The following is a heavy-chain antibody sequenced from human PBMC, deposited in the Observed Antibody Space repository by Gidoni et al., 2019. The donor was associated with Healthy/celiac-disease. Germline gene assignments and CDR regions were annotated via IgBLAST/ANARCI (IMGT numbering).Heavy chain of an antibody. CDR2: INPNSGGT. Sequence: QVQLVQSGAEVKKPGASVKVSCKASGYTFTGYYMPWVRQAPGQGLEWMGWINPNSGGTNYAQKFQGRVTMTRDTSISTAYMELSRLRSDDTAVYYCARAYYYGSGSYRNWFDPWGQGTLVTVSS. V-gene: IGHV1-2*02. CDR1: GYTFTGYY. CDR3: ARAYYYGSGSYRNWFDP. D-gene: IGHD3-10*01. J-gene: IGHJ5*02.